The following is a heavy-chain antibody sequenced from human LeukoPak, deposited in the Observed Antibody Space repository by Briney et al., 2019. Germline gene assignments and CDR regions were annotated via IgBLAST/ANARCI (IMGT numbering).Heavy chain of an antibody. J-gene: IGHJ4*02. CDR1: GFTFSSYW. D-gene: IGHD6-13*01. Sequence: QTGGSLRLSCAASGFTFSSYWMSWVRQAPGKGLEWVANIKQDESEKYYVDSVKGRFTISRDNAKNSLYLQMNSLRAEVTAIYYCARDWITYSTRWYVSAFDYWGQGTLVTVSS. V-gene: IGHV3-7*01. CDR2: IKQDESEK. CDR3: ARDWITYSTRWYVSAFDY.